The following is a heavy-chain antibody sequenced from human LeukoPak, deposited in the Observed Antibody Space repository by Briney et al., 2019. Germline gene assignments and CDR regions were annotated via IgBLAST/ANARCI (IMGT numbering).Heavy chain of an antibody. Sequence: PGGSLRLSCAASGFTFSSYGMHWVRQAPGKGLEWVAFIRYDGSNKYYADSVKGRFTISRDNSKNTLYLQMNRLRAEDTAVYYCAKVVWGRYYYYMDVWGKGTTVTVSS. CDR1: GFTFSSYG. D-gene: IGHD7-27*01. CDR2: IRYDGSNK. J-gene: IGHJ6*03. CDR3: AKVVWGRYYYYMDV. V-gene: IGHV3-30*02.